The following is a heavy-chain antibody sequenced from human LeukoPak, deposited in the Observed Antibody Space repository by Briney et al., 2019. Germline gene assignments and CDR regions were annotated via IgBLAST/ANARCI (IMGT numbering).Heavy chain of an antibody. Sequence: PRGSLRLSCAASGFTFSSYAMSWVRRAPGKGLEWVSAISGSGGSTYYADSVKGRFTISRDNSKNTLYLQMNSLRAEDTAVYYCAKGRYVWGKYYFDYWGQGTLVTVSS. D-gene: IGHD3-16*01. CDR2: ISGSGGST. J-gene: IGHJ4*02. CDR1: GFTFSSYA. CDR3: AKGRYVWGKYYFDY. V-gene: IGHV3-23*01.